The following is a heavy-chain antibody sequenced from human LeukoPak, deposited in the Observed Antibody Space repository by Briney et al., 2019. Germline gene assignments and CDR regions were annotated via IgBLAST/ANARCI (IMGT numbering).Heavy chain of an antibody. CDR1: GGSISSYY. CDR3: ARGPGAAPPLDYYYYMDV. CDR2: IYYSGST. Sequence: SETLSLTCTVSGGSISSYYWSWIRQPPGKGLEWIGYIYYSGSTNYNPSLKSRVTISVDTSKNQFSLKLSSVTAADTAVYYCARGPGAAPPLDYYYYMDVWGKGTTVTVSS. V-gene: IGHV4-59*01. D-gene: IGHD6-6*01. J-gene: IGHJ6*03.